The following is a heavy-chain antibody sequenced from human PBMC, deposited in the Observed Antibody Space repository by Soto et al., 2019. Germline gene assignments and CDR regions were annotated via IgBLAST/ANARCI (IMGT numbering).Heavy chain of an antibody. CDR2: ISGSGDNT. J-gene: IGHJ6*02. Sequence: PGGSLRLSCAASGFTFSNYAMSWVRQAPGKGLECVSFISGSGDNTYYADSVKGRFTISRDNSKNTLYLQMNSLRAEDTAVYYCAKDYYGMDVWGQGTTVTVSS. CDR1: GFTFSNYA. V-gene: IGHV3-23*01. CDR3: AKDYYGMDV.